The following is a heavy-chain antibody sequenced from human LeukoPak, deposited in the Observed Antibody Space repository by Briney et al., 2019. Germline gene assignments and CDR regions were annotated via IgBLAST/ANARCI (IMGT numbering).Heavy chain of an antibody. V-gene: IGHV3-30-3*01. CDR2: ISYDGNNK. CDR3: AREWGIQLCDFDY. J-gene: IGHJ4*02. Sequence: GGSLRLSCAASGFTFNSYAMHWVRQAPGKGLQWVAVISYDGNNKYYADSVKGRFTISRDNSKNTLYLQMNSLRAEDTAVYYCAREWGIQLCDFDYWGQGTLVTVSS. D-gene: IGHD5-18*01. CDR1: GFTFNSYA.